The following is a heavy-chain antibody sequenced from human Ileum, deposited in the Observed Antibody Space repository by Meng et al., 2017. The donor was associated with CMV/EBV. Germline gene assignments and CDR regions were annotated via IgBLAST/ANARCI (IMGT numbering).Heavy chain of an antibody. V-gene: IGHV1-3*01. CDR2: IIAANGNT. Sequence: IHWVRRAPGQGLEWLGWIIAANGNTKYSAESQGRIGISRDMSASTVYMELSSLRPEDTALYYCARDLKRLSDNYYDLLTATPNGAFDYWGQGTLVTVSS. CDR3: ARDLKRLSDNYYDLLTATPNGAFDY. D-gene: IGHD3-9*01. J-gene: IGHJ4*02.